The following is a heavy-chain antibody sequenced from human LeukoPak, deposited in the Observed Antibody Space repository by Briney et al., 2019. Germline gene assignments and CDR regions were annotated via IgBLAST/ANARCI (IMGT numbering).Heavy chain of an antibody. CDR3: ARGPPPLWLGELGGNWFAP. CDR1: GGSISSGGYY. D-gene: IGHD3-10*01. J-gene: IGHJ5*02. V-gene: IGHV4-31*03. Sequence: SETLSLTCTVSGGSISSGGYYWSWIRQHPGKGLEWIGYIYYSGSTYYNPSLKSRVTISVDTSKNQFSLKLSSVTAADTAVYYWARGPPPLWLGELGGNWFAPWGKGTLVTFSS. CDR2: IYYSGST.